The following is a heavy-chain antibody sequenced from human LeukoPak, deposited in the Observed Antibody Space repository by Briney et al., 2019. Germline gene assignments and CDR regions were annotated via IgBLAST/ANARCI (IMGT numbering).Heavy chain of an antibody. J-gene: IGHJ4*02. CDR1: GFAFNDFA. V-gene: IGHV3-33*06. CDR2: IWRAGSHK. CDR3: AKSSIMFAAGRLGSIDF. Sequence: GGSLRLSCAASGFAFNDFAMYWVRQAPGKGLDWVAVIWRAGSHKYYAHSIKGRFTISRDNSKNTLYLQMSSLRAEDTAVYYCAKSSIMFAAGRLGSIDFWGQGTLVTVSS. D-gene: IGHD1-26*01.